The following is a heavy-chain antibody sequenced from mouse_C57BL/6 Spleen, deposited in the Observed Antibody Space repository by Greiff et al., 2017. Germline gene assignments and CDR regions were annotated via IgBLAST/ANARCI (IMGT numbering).Heavy chain of an antibody. J-gene: IGHJ1*03. CDR1: GFNIKDYY. CDR3: TEDSSGSYWYFDV. Sequence: VQLQQSGAELVRPGASVKLSCTASGFNIKDYYMHWVKQRPEQGLEWIGRIDPEDGDTEYAPKFQGKATMTADTSSNTAYLQLSSLTSEDTAVYYCTEDSSGSYWYFDVWGTGTTVTVSS. D-gene: IGHD3-2*02. CDR2: IDPEDGDT. V-gene: IGHV14-1*01.